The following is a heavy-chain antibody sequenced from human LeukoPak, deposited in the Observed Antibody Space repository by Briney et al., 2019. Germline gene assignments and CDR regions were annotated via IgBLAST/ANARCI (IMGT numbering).Heavy chain of an antibody. V-gene: IGHV5-51*01. CDR3: ARAIVVVPAAPGWFDP. CDR2: IYPGDSDT. D-gene: IGHD2-2*01. J-gene: IGHJ5*02. Sequence: GESLKISCKGSEYSFATYWIGWVRQMPGQGLEWMGIIYPGDSDTRYSPSFQGQVTISADKSISTAYLQWSSLKASDTAMYYCARAIVVVPAAPGWFDPWGQGTLVTVSS. CDR1: EYSFATYW.